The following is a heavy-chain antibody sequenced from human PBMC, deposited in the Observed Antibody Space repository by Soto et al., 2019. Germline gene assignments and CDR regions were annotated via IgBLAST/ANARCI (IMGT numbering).Heavy chain of an antibody. V-gene: IGHV1-69*01. J-gene: IGHJ6*02. Sequence: QVQLVQSGAEVKKPGSSVKVSCKASGGTFSSYAISWVRQAPGQGLEWMGGIIPIFGTANYAQKFQGRVTITADESTSTAYMELSSLRSEETAVYYCARGGEYYDFWSGYYEKYYYYGMDVWGQGTTVTVSS. CDR1: GGTFSSYA. CDR2: IIPIFGTA. CDR3: ARGGEYYDFWSGYYEKYYYYGMDV. D-gene: IGHD3-3*01.